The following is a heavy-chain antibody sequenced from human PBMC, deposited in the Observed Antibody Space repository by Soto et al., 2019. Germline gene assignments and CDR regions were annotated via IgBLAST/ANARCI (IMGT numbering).Heavy chain of an antibody. J-gene: IGHJ5*02. CDR3: ARHSSGTSFDP. CDR2: IYYSGST. D-gene: IGHD3-10*01. V-gene: IGHV4-59*08. CDR1: GDSISEYY. Sequence: SETLSLTCTVSGDSISEYYWSWIRQPPGKGLEWIGYIYYSGSTNSNNPSLKSRVAISVDTSKNEYSLKLSSVTAADTAVYYCARHSSGTSFDPWGQGTLVTVSS.